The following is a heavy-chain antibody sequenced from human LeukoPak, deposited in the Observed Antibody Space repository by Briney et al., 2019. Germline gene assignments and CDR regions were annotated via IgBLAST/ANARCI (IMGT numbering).Heavy chain of an antibody. Sequence: QAGGSLRLSCAASGFTFSSYAMHWVRQAPGKGLKWVAVISYDGSNKYYADSVKGRFTISRDNSKNTLYLQMNSLRAEDTAVYYCAREDVHYYDSSGFEGYYYGMDVWGQGTTVTVSS. D-gene: IGHD3-22*01. CDR3: AREDVHYYDSSGFEGYYYGMDV. V-gene: IGHV3-30*04. CDR1: GFTFSSYA. J-gene: IGHJ6*02. CDR2: ISYDGSNK.